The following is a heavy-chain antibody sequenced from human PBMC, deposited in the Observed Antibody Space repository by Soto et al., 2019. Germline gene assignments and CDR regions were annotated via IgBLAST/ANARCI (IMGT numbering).Heavy chain of an antibody. J-gene: IGHJ4*02. CDR2: ISGNGRGT. V-gene: IGHV3-23*01. D-gene: IGHD6-13*01. Sequence: EVQLLDSGGGLVQPGGSLRLSCATSGFTFINYAMSWVRQAPGKGLEWVSKISGNGRGTYYADSVKGRFTISRDNPKNTLYLQMNSLRAEDTAVYYCAKPSGLATAGSAFDYWGQGTLVTVSS. CDR3: AKPSGLATAGSAFDY. CDR1: GFTFINYA.